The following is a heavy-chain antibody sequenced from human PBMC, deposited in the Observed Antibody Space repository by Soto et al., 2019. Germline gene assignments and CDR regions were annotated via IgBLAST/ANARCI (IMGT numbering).Heavy chain of an antibody. CDR3: AREDSGNDHYYYYGMDV. CDR1: GYTFTSYY. Sequence: ASVKVSCKASGYTFTSYYMHWVRQAPGQGLEWMGIINPSGGSTSYAQKFQGRVTMTRDTSTSTVYMELSSLRSEDTAVYYCAREDSGNDHYYYYGMDVWGQGTTVTVSS. J-gene: IGHJ6*02. CDR2: INPSGGST. V-gene: IGHV1-46*01. D-gene: IGHD6-25*01.